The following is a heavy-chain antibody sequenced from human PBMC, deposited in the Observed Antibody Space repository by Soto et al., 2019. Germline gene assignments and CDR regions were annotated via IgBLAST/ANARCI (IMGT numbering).Heavy chain of an antibody. D-gene: IGHD6-19*01. V-gene: IGHV1-69*08. CDR2: IIPILGTA. Sequence: QVQLVQSGAEVKKPGSSVKVSCKASGGTFSSYTISWVRQAPGQGLEWMGRIIPILGTANYAQKFQGRVTXTXDXXTSTAYMELSSLRSEDTAVYYCARAIAVAASADDSWGQGTLVTVSS. CDR3: ARAIAVAASADDS. J-gene: IGHJ4*02. CDR1: GGTFSSYT.